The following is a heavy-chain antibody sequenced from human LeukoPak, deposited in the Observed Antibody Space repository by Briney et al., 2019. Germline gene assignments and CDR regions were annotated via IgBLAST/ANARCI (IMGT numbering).Heavy chain of an antibody. J-gene: IGHJ5*02. CDR2: IYYSGST. D-gene: IGHD3-10*01. CDR1: GGSISSGGYY. CDR3: AREVVRGVITNNWFDP. V-gene: IGHV4-31*03. Sequence: SQTLSLTCTVSGGSISSGGYYWSWIRQHPGKGLEWIGYIYYSGSTYYNPSLKSRVTISVDTSKNQFSLKLSSVTAADTAVYCCAREVVRGVITNNWFDPWGQGTLVTVSS.